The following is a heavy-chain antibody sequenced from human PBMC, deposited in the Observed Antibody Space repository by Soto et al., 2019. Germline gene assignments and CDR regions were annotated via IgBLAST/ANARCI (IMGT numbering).Heavy chain of an antibody. CDR1: GYTFTSYY. V-gene: IGHV1-46*03. D-gene: IGHD1-26*01. J-gene: IGHJ4*02. CDR3: AGGSYLFGKDY. Sequence: ASVKVSCKASGYTFTSYYMRWVRQAPGQGLEWMGIINPSGGSTSYAQKFQGRVTMTRDTSTSTVYMELSSLRSEDTAVYYCAGGSYLFGKDYWGQGTMVTVYS. CDR2: INPSGGST.